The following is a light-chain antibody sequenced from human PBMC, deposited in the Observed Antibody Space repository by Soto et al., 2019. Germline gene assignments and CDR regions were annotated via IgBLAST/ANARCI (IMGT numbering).Light chain of an antibody. CDR1: ESVDNN. Sequence: EIVMTQSPATLSGSPGERATLSCRASESVDNNLAWYQQKPGQAPRLLMYGASTRATGVPTRFSGRGSGTEFTLTISSLQSEDFAVYYCQQYNNWPLTLGGGTKVDIK. CDR3: QQYNNWPLT. J-gene: IGKJ4*01. CDR2: GAS. V-gene: IGKV3-15*01.